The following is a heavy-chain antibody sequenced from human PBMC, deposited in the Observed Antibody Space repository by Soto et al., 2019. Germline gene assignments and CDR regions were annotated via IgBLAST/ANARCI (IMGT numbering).Heavy chain of an antibody. J-gene: IGHJ6*02. CDR3: ARDDPKYYDFWSAHYQDSYYYGIDG. Sequence: PGWSLRLSCAASGFTFSSYWMSWVRQAPGKGLEWVANIKQDGSEKYYVDSVKGRFTISRDNAKNSLYLQMNSLRAEDTAVYYCARDDPKYYDFWSAHYQDSYYYGIDGWGQGTTVTVSS. CDR1: GFTFSSYW. CDR2: IKQDGSEK. D-gene: IGHD3-3*01. V-gene: IGHV3-7*03.